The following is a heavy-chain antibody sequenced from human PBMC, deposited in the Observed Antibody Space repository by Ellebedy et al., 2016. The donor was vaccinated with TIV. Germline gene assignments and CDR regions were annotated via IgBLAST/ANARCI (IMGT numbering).Heavy chain of an antibody. D-gene: IGHD3-10*01. V-gene: IGHV4-39*01. CDR2: IYYGGST. CDR3: ARRGSGGDHYFDY. J-gene: IGHJ4*02. CDR1: GGSVRSNNYY. Sequence: MPSETLSLTCTVSGGSVRSNNYYWSWIRQPPGKGLEWIGTIYYGGSTYHNPSLKSRLTIFVETSKNQMSLKLSSVTAADTAVYYCARRGSGGDHYFDYWGQGTLVTVSS.